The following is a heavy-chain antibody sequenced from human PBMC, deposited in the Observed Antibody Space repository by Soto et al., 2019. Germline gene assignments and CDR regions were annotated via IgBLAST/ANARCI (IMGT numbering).Heavy chain of an antibody. CDR1: GFTFSSYA. J-gene: IGHJ6*03. V-gene: IGHV3-23*01. CDR2: ISGSSGSI. Sequence: GGSLRLSCAASGFTFSSYAMSWVRQAPGKGLEWVSYISGSSGSIYYADSVKGRFTISRDNAKNSLYLQMNSLRAEDTAVYYCARGVATIPYYYYYMDVWGKGTTVTVSS. CDR3: ARGVATIPYYYYYMDV. D-gene: IGHD5-12*01.